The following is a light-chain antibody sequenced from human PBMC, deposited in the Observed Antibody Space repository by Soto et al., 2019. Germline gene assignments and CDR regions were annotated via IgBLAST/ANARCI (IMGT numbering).Light chain of an antibody. CDR2: LEGSGTY. Sequence: QLVLTQSSSAAASLGSSVKITCTLSSGHSDYISAWHQQQPGKAHRFLMNLEGSGTYNKGSGVSDRFSGSSSGADRYLFISKLQSKDEADYYCETWDSYTHVFGTGNKVTVL. CDR1: SGHSDYI. V-gene: IGLV4-60*03. J-gene: IGLJ1*01. CDR3: ETWDSYTHV.